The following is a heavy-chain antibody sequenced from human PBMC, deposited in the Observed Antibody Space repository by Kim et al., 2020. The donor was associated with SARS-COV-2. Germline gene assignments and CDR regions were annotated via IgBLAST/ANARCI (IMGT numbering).Heavy chain of an antibody. J-gene: IGHJ4*02. CDR3: AKAIGGYNYGYYFDY. V-gene: IGHV3-30*02. Sequence: DSVKGRFTISRDNSRNPLYLQMNSLRAEDTAVYYCAKAIGGYNYGYYFDYWGQGTLVTVSS. D-gene: IGHD5-18*01.